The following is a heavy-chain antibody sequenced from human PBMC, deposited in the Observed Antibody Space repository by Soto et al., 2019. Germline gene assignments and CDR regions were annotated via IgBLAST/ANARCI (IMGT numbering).Heavy chain of an antibody. CDR2: VHHSGSP. V-gene: IGHV4-38-2*01. CDR1: GDSINRGYY. Sequence: KPSETLSLTCAVSGDSINRGYYWAWIRQPPGKGLEWIGSVHHSGSPYYNPSLQSRVTISMDTSKNHFSLRLKSVTAGDTAVYFCARDTSGWPLNWLDPWGQGTLVTVYS. J-gene: IGHJ5*02. D-gene: IGHD6-19*01. CDR3: ARDTSGWPLNWLDP.